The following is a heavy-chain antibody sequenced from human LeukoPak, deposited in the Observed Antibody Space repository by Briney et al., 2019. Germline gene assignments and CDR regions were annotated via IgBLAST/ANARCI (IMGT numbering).Heavy chain of an antibody. CDR1: GYTFTSYG. J-gene: IGHJ4*02. D-gene: IGHD4-17*01. CDR3: AREMTTVTTLFDY. CDR2: ISAYNGNT. Sequence: ASVKVSCTASGYTFTSYGINWVRQAPGQGLEWMGWISAYNGNTNYAQKLQGRVTMTTDTSTSTAYMELRSLRSGDTAVYYCAREMTTVTTLFDYWGQGTLVTVSS. V-gene: IGHV1-18*01.